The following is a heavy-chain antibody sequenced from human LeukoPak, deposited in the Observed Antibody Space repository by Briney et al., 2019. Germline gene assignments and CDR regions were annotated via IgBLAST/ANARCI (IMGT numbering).Heavy chain of an antibody. V-gene: IGHV3-23*01. D-gene: IGHD3-3*01. J-gene: IGHJ4*02. CDR1: GFTFSSYA. CDR2: ISGSGVTT. Sequence: PGGSLRLSCAASGFTFSSYAMSWVRQAPGKGLEWVSAISGSGVTTYHADSVKGRFTISRDNSKNTLYLQMNSLRAEDTAIYYCAKKRLGVVTSIDYWGQGTLVTVSS. CDR3: AKKRLGVVTSIDY.